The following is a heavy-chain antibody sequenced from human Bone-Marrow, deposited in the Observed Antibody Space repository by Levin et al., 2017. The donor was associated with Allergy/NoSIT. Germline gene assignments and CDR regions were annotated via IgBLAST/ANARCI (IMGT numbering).Heavy chain of an antibody. V-gene: IGHV1-69*13. CDR1: GGAFRTYP. J-gene: IGHJ5*02. D-gene: IGHD3-10*01. Sequence: SVKVSCKASGGAFRTYPINWVRQAPGQGLEWMGMIIPMFGTINHSQKFQGRVAISADESTSTAYMELSSLRSDDTAVYYCAREYGGHFFDPWGQGTLVTVSS. CDR3: AREYGGHFFDP. CDR2: IIPMFGTI.